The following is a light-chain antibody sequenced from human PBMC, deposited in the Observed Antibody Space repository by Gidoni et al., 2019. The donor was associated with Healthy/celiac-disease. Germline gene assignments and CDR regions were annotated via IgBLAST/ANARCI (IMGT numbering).Light chain of an antibody. J-gene: IGKJ1*01. CDR1: QSVSSN. Sequence: EIVMTQSPATLSVSPGERATLSCRASQSVSSNSAWYQQKPGQAPRHLIYGASTRATGIPARFSGSGSGTEFTLTISSLRSEDFAVYYCQQYNNWPSWTFGQGTKVEIK. CDR2: GAS. CDR3: QQYNNWPSWT. V-gene: IGKV3-15*01.